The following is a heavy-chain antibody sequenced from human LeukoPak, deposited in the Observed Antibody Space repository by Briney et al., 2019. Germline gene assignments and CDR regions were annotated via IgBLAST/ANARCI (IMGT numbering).Heavy chain of an antibody. Sequence: SETLSLTCAVSGYSISSGFYWGWIRQPPGKGLEWIGSIYHSGNTYYNPSLKSRVTISLDTSKNQFSLKLTSVTAADTAMYYCTCDPNWVFDYWGQGTLVTVSS. J-gene: IGHJ4*02. CDR1: GYSISSGFY. CDR3: TCDPNWVFDY. CDR2: IYHSGNT. V-gene: IGHV4-38-2*01. D-gene: IGHD7-27*01.